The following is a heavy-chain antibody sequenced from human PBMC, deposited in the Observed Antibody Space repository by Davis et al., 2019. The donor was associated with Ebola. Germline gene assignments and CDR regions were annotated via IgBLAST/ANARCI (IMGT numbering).Heavy chain of an antibody. Sequence: GESLKISCAASGFTFARHAMDWVRQAPGKVLEWVSSISGSGDETYFAESVKGGFTISRDNSKNTLYLHVENLRVEDTAVYYCVREPFSLSMVVEKSSLDPWGQGTLVTVSS. D-gene: IGHD2-15*01. CDR1: GFTFARHA. CDR2: ISGSGDET. CDR3: VREPFSLSMVVEKSSLDP. J-gene: IGHJ5*02. V-gene: IGHV3-23*01.